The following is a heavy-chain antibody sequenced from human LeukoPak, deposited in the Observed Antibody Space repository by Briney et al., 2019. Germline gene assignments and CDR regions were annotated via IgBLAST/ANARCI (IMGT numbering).Heavy chain of an antibody. CDR2: IYTSEST. CDR3: ARDYGSGSLNWFNP. D-gene: IGHD3-10*01. CDR1: GGSISSYY. V-gene: IGHV4-4*07. J-gene: IGHJ5*02. Sequence: PSETLSLICTVSGGSISSYYWSWIRQPAGKGLEWIGRIYTSESTNYNPSLKSRVTMSVDTSKNQFSLKLSSVTAADTAVYYCARDYGSGSLNWFNPWGQGTLVTVSS.